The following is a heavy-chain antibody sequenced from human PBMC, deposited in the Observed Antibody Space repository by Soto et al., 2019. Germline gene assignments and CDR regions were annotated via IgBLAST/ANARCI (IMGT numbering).Heavy chain of an antibody. CDR3: ARYGSSTANWLDP. CDR1: GASLHIGGYY. CDR2: IYYTGVT. J-gene: IGHJ5*02. V-gene: IGHV4-31*03. Sequence: SETLSLTCTVSGASLHIGGYYWAWIRQNPGKGLEWIGYIYYTGVTYYNPSLGDRVDISVDTSKNQFSLELTSVTAADTAVYYCARYGSSTANWLDPWGQGLMVTVYS. D-gene: IGHD2-2*01.